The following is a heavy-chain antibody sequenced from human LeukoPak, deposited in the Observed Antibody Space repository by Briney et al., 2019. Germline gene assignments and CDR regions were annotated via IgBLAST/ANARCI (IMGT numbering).Heavy chain of an antibody. V-gene: IGHV4-59*01. CDR2: IYYSGST. Sequence: SETLSLTRTVSGGSISSYYWSWIRQPPGKGLEWIGYIYYSGSTNYNPSLKSRVTISVDTSKNQFSLKLSSVTAADTAVYYCARVSAGLVPAADYWGQGTLVTVSS. CDR1: GGSISSYY. D-gene: IGHD2-2*01. CDR3: ARVSAGLVPAADY. J-gene: IGHJ4*02.